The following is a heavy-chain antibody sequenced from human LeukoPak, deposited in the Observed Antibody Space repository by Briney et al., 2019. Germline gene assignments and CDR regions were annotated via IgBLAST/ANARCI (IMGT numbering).Heavy chain of an antibody. J-gene: IGHJ4*02. Sequence: GESLKISCKGSGYIFTSYSIGWVRQIPGKGLEWMGIIYPGDSDITYSPSSQGQVTIPVDKSISTAYLQWSSLKASDTAMDYCARQLSPNTTPFFDYWGQGTLVTVSS. D-gene: IGHD1-14*01. CDR1: GYIFTSYS. CDR3: ARQLSPNTTPFFDY. V-gene: IGHV5-51*01. CDR2: IYPGDSDI.